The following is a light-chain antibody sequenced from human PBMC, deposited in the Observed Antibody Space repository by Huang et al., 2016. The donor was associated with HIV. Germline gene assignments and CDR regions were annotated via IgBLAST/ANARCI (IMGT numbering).Light chain of an antibody. CDR1: QIISSN. J-gene: IGKJ4*01. V-gene: IGKV3-15*01. CDR3: QQYNNWPRT. CDR2: DAS. Sequence: EIVMTLSPATLSVSPGDPATLSCRASQIISSNLAWYQQKPGQAPRLLIYDASPRATGVPASFSGSGSGTEFTLTISSLQSEDFAVYYCQQYNNWPRTFGGGTKVEIK.